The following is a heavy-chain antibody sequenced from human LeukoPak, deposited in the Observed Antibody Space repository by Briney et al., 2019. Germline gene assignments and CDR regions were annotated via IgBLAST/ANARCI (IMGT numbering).Heavy chain of an antibody. Sequence: GGSLRLTCAASGFSFSRYWMTWVRHAPGKGLEWVANIKGDESDDHYVASVRGRFTISRDNAKRSLYLQMNNLRAEDTGVYYCARVGDYDLLSGYYSPFDHWGQGVLVIVSS. CDR1: GFSFSRYW. CDR3: ARVGDYDLLSGYYSPFDH. CDR2: IKGDESDD. D-gene: IGHD3-3*01. V-gene: IGHV3-7*01. J-gene: IGHJ4*02.